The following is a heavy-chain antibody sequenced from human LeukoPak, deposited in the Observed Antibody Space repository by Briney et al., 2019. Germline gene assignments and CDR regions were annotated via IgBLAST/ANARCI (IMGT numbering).Heavy chain of an antibody. J-gene: IGHJ6*02. CDR2: ISYDGSNK. CDR3: ARVYSNSPEYGMDV. V-gene: IGHV3-30*03. Sequence: GGSLRLSCAASGFTFSSFGMSWVRQAPGKGLEWVAVISYDGSNKHYADSVKGRFTISRDNSRNTLYLQMNSLRTEDTAVYYCARVYSNSPEYGMDVWGQGTTVTVS. CDR1: GFTFSSFG. D-gene: IGHD4-11*01.